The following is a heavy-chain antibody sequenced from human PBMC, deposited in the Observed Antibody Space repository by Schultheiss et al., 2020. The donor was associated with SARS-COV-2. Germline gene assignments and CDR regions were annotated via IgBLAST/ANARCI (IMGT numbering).Heavy chain of an antibody. CDR3: ARVSVGGGYFDY. Sequence: SETLSLTCTVSGGSISSGSYYWSWIRQPAGKGLEWIGEIYHSGSTNYNPSLKSRVTISVDKSKNQFSLKLSSVTAADTAVYYCARVSVGGGYFDYWGQGTLVTVSS. J-gene: IGHJ4*02. CDR2: IYHSGST. CDR1: GGSISSGSYY. V-gene: IGHV4-61*10. D-gene: IGHD3-16*01.